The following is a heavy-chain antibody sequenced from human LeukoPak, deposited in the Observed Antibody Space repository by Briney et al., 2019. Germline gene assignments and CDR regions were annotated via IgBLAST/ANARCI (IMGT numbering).Heavy chain of an antibody. J-gene: IGHJ5*02. Sequence: SETLSLTCAVSGGSISSGGYSWSWIRQPPGKGLEWIGYIYHSGSTYYNPSLKSRIIRSVDRSKNQFSLKVSSVTAADTAVYYCARGWFGRPTPEGCDPGGQGTLVTVSS. CDR3: ARGWFGRPTPEGCDP. D-gene: IGHD3-10*01. CDR1: GGSISSGGYS. CDR2: IYHSGST. V-gene: IGHV4-30-2*01.